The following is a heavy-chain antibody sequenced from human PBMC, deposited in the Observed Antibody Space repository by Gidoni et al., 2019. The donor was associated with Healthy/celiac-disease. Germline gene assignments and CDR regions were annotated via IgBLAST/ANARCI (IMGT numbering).Heavy chain of an antibody. CDR1: GFTFSSYS. J-gene: IGHJ6*02. V-gene: IGHV3-21*01. D-gene: IGHD4-17*01. CDR3: ARDPFYGGNFLLVSYYGMDV. Sequence: EVQLVESGGGLVKPGGSLRLSCAASGFTFSSYSMNWVRQAPGKGLEWVSSISSSSSYIYYADSVKGRFTISRDNAKNSLYLQMNSLRAEDTAVYYCARDPFYGGNFLLVSYYGMDVWGQGTTVTVSS. CDR2: ISSSSSYI.